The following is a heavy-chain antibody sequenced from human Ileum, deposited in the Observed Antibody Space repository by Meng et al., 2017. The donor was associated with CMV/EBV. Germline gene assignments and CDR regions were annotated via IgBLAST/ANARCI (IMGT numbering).Heavy chain of an antibody. D-gene: IGHD2-2*01. J-gene: IGHJ6*02. CDR2: IYSGGST. CDR3: ARGFATSPYYYYGMDV. Sequence: GGSLRLSCAASGFTFRSYAMSWVRQAPGKGLEWVSVIYSGGSTYYADSVKGRFTISRDNSKNTLYLQMNSLRAEDTAVYYCARGFATSPYYYYGMDVWGQGTKVTVSS. V-gene: IGHV3-53*01. CDR1: GFTFRSYA.